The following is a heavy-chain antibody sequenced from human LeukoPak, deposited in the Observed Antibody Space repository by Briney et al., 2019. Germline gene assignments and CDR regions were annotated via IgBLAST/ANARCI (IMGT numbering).Heavy chain of an antibody. CDR3: AKSVGSYYFDY. J-gene: IGHJ4*02. Sequence: GRSLRLSCAAPGFTFSSYGMHWVRQAPGKGLEWVAVISYDGSNKYYADSVKGRFTISRDNSKNTLYLQMNSLRAEDTAVYYCAKSVGSYYFDYWGQGTLVTVSS. CDR1: GFTFSSYG. CDR2: ISYDGSNK. V-gene: IGHV3-30*18. D-gene: IGHD4-17*01.